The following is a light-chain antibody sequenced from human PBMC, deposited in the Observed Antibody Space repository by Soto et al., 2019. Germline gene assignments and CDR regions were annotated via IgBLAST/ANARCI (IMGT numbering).Light chain of an antibody. Sequence: QSVLTQPPSASGTPGQRVTISCSGSSSSIGTNTVTWYQQLPGTAPKLLIYSNNQRPSGVPDRFSGSKSGNSASLAISGLQSEDEADYYCAAWDVSLVVFGGGTKLTVL. CDR3: AAWDVSLVV. CDR1: SSSIGTNT. CDR2: SNN. V-gene: IGLV1-44*01. J-gene: IGLJ2*01.